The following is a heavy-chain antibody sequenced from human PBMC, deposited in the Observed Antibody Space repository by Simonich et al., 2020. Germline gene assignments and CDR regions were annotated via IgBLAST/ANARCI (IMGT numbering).Heavy chain of an antibody. CDR1: GGSFSGYY. D-gene: IGHD1-1*01. CDR3: ARGKGWKNAFDI. J-gene: IGHJ3*02. Sequence: QVQLQQWGAGLLKPSETLSLTCAVYGGSFSGYYWSWIRQPPGKGLEWIGESNHSGSTNDNPSLKRRVTISVDTSKNQFSLKLSSVTAADTAVYYCARGKGWKNAFDIWGQGTMVTVSS. V-gene: IGHV4-34*01. CDR2: SNHSGST.